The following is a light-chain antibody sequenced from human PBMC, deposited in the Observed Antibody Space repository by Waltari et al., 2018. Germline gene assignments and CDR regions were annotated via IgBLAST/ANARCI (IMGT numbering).Light chain of an antibody. Sequence: DIQMTQSPLSLSASVGDRGTVPCRASQSVSTHFNWYQPQPGKAPELLVYSASFLETGVPSRFSAGGSGTDFTLTISSLQPEDFATYYCQQSYSTPPTFGQGTKLEIK. J-gene: IGKJ2*01. CDR1: QSVSTH. CDR2: SAS. CDR3: QQSYSTPPT. V-gene: IGKV1-39*01.